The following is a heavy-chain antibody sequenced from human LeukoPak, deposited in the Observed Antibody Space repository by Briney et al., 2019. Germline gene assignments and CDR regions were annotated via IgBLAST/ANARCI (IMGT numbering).Heavy chain of an antibody. CDR3: ANPMIVVAELGPFDH. J-gene: IGHJ4*02. V-gene: IGHV3-23*01. Sequence: GGSLRLSCAASGFTFRNYLMNWVRQPPGKGLEWVSFISSTGGTIYYADSVKGRFTISRDNSKNTLYLQMNSLRAEGTAVYYCANPMIVVAELGPFDHWPQGTLVPVSS. CDR2: ISSTGGTI. CDR1: GFTFRNYL. D-gene: IGHD3-22*01.